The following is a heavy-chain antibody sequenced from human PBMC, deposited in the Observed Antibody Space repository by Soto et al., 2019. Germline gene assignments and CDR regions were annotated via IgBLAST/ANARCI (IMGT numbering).Heavy chain of an antibody. V-gene: IGHV4-59*08. Sequence: QVQLQESGPVLVKPSETLSLTCTVSGGSISSYYWSWIRQPPGKGLEWIGYIYYSGSTNYTPSLKSRVTISVDTSKNQFSLKLSSVTAADTAVYYCARLNSGVDYWGQGTLVTVSS. J-gene: IGHJ4*02. CDR1: GGSISSYY. CDR3: ARLNSGVDY. CDR2: IYYSGST.